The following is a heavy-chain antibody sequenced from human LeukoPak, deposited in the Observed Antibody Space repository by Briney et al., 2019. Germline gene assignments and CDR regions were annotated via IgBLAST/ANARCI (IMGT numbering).Heavy chain of an antibody. D-gene: IGHD2-2*01. J-gene: IGHJ5*02. Sequence: GESLKISCKGSGYSFTSYWIGWVRQMPGKGLEWMGIIYPGDSDTRYSPSFQGQVTISADKSISTAYLQWSSLKASDTAMYYCARRGLYCSSTSCYAGNWFGPWGQGTLVTVSS. CDR2: IYPGDSDT. V-gene: IGHV5-51*01. CDR3: ARRGLYCSSTSCYAGNWFGP. CDR1: GYSFTSYW.